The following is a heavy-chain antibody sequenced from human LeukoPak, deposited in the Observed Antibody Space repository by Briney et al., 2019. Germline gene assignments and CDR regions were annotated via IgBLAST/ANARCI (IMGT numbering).Heavy chain of an antibody. CDR2: ISWNSGSI. D-gene: IGHD3-10*01. Sequence: GRSLRLSCAASGFTFDDYAMHWVRQAPGKGLEWVSGISWNSGSIGYADSVKGRFTISRDNSKNTLYLQMNSLRAEDTAVYYCAKDRVTRFGPQSIDYWGQGTLVTVSS. CDR3: AKDRVTRFGPQSIDY. CDR1: GFTFDDYA. V-gene: IGHV3-9*01. J-gene: IGHJ4*02.